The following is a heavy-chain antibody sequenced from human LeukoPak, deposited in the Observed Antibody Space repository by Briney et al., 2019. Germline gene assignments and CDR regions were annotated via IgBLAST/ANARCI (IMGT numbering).Heavy chain of an antibody. CDR3: ARGEMATIGAYFDY. D-gene: IGHD5-24*01. J-gene: IGHJ4*02. Sequence: SVKVSCKASGGTFSSYAISWVRQAPGQGLEWMGGIIPIFGTANYAQKFQGRVTITADKSTSTAYMELSSLRSEDTAVYYCARGEMATIGAYFDYWGQGTLVTVSS. CDR2: IIPIFGTA. CDR1: GGTFSSYA. V-gene: IGHV1-69*06.